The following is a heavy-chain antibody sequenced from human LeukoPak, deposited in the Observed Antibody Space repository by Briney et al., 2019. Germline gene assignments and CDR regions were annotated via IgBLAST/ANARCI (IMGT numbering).Heavy chain of an antibody. CDR1: GFTFNDYT. J-gene: IGHJ6*03. Sequence: PGGSLRLSCAASGFTFNDYTMHWVRQAPGKGLEWVSLISWDGGSTYYADSVKGRFTISRDNSKNSLYLQMNSLRTEDTALYYCAKEDRDYMDVWGKGTTVTVSS. CDR3: AKEDRDYMDV. CDR2: ISWDGGST. V-gene: IGHV3-43*01.